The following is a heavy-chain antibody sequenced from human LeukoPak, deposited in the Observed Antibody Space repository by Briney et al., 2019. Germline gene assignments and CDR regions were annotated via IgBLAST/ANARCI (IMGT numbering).Heavy chain of an antibody. D-gene: IGHD5-18*01. CDR3: ARDRYGGFALMASSLDVFHI. CDR2: IIAIFGTA. J-gene: IGHJ3*02. Sequence: SVKVSCKASGGSFSSYAISWVRQAPGQGLGWMGAIIAIFGTANYAQKFQGRVTITTDESTSTAYMELSSLRSEDTAVYYCARDRYGGFALMASSLDVFHIWGQGRMVTVSS. CDR1: GGSFSSYA. V-gene: IGHV1-69*05.